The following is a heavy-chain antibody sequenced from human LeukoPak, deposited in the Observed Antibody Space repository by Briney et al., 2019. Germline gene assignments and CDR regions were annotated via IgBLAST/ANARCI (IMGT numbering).Heavy chain of an antibody. CDR1: GFTFSTFA. Sequence: GGSLRLSCSASGFTFSTFAMHWVRQAPGKRLEYVSGINNNGDSTYYSDSVKARLTISRDNSKNTLFLQMASLRAEDTAVYYCAKFETAATVDGYWGQGTLVTVSS. CDR2: INNNGDST. D-gene: IGHD6-13*01. J-gene: IGHJ4*02. CDR3: AKFETAATVDGY. V-gene: IGHV3-64D*06.